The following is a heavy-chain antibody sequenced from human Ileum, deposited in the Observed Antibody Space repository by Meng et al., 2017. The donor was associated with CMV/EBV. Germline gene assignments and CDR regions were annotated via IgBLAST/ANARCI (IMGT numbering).Heavy chain of an antibody. V-gene: IGHV3-21*01. CDR3: ARDTADCSSTSCYNF. J-gene: IGHJ4*02. Sequence: GESLKISCAASGFTFSSYWMSWVRQAPGKGLEWVSSISSSSSYIYYADSVKGRFTISRDNAKNSLYLQMNSLRAEDTAVYYCARDTADCSSTSCYNFWGQGTLVTVSS. CDR1: GFTFSSYW. D-gene: IGHD2-2*02. CDR2: ISSSSSYI.